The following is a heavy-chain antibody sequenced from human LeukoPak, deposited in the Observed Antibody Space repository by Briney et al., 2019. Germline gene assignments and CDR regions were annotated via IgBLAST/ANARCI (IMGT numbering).Heavy chain of an antibody. D-gene: IGHD1-1*01. CDR3: VRESYRRDNVYYFDH. CDR1: GFTFSSYS. CDR2: ITITGTYI. J-gene: IGHJ4*02. V-gene: IGHV3-21*01. Sequence: PGGSLRLSCAASGFTFSSYSFNWVRQAPGKGLEWVASITITGTYIWYADSVKGRFTISRDNAQNSLHLQMNSLRVEDTAVYYCVRESYRRDNVYYFDHWGQGTLVTVSS.